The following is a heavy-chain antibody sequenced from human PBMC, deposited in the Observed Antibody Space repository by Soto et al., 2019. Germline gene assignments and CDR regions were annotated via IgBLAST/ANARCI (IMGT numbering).Heavy chain of an antibody. CDR3: ARDRARDYDY. V-gene: IGHV3-30-3*01. J-gene: IGHJ4*02. CDR1: GFTLSSYA. CDR2: ISYDGSNK. Sequence: QVQLVESGGGVVQPGRSLRLSCAASGFTLSSYAMHWVRLAPGKGLEWVAVISYDGSNKYYADSVKGRFTISRDNSQNTLYLQMNSLRAEDTAVYYCARDRARDYDYWGQGTLVTVSS.